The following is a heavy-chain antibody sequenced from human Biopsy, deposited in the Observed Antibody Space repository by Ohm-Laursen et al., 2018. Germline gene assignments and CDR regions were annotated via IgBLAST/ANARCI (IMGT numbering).Heavy chain of an antibody. CDR1: TGTFTSYG. Sequence: SSVKVSCNAPTGTFTSYGIIWVRQAPGQGLEWMGRIIPILRTTAYAQTFLGRVTITADSPTSTVDMELTSLRSDDTAVYYCARGGTLVVVPTAVLHSFDIWGQGTMVTVSS. CDR3: ARGGTLVVVPTAVLHSFDI. D-gene: IGHD2-2*01. J-gene: IGHJ3*02. V-gene: IGHV1-69*11. CDR2: IIPILRTT.